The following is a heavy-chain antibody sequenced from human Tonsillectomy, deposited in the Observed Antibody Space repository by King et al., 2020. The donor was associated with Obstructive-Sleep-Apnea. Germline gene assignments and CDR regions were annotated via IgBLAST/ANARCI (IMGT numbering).Heavy chain of an antibody. Sequence: QLVQSGAEVKKPGASVKVSCKASGYPFTNYGINWVRQAPGQGLEWMGWISAYNGYTNYAQNFQGRVTMTTDTSTTTAYMELRSLRSDDTAVYYCARGLSREYSSSWYPFDYWGQGTLVTVSS. V-gene: IGHV1-18*04. CDR1: GYPFTNYG. D-gene: IGHD6-13*01. J-gene: IGHJ4*02. CDR2: ISAYNGYT. CDR3: ARGLSREYSSSWYPFDY.